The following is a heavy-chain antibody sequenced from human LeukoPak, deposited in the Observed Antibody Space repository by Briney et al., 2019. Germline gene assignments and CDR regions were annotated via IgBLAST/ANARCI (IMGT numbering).Heavy chain of an antibody. D-gene: IGHD6-19*01. CDR1: RFTFSSYE. CDR2: ISSSGSTI. V-gene: IGHV3-48*03. Sequence: GSLRLSCAASRFTFSSYEMNWVRQAPGKGLEWVSYISSSGSTIYYADSVKGRFTISRDNAKNSLYLQMNSLRAEDTAVYYCARDITGSSGWYPTFGYWGQGTLVTVSS. J-gene: IGHJ4*02. CDR3: ARDITGSSGWYPTFGY.